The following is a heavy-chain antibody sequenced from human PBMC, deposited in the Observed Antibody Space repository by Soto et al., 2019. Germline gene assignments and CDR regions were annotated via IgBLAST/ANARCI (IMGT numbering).Heavy chain of an antibody. CDR2: IYYSGST. Sequence: QVQLQESGPGLVKPSQTLSLTCTVSGGSISSGGYYWSWIRQHPGKGREWIGYIYYSGSTYYNPSLQSRVTLSVDTSKNQFSLKLSSVTAADTAVYYCARDLDTAFAFEIWGQGTMVTVSS. D-gene: IGHD5-18*01. CDR3: ARDLDTAFAFEI. CDR1: GGSISSGGYY. J-gene: IGHJ3*02. V-gene: IGHV4-31*03.